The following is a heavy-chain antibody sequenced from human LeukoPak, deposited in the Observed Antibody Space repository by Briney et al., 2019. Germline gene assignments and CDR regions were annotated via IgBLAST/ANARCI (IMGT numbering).Heavy chain of an antibody. Sequence: PGGSLRLSCAASGFTFANAWMSWVRQAPGKGLEWVANIKQDGSERYYADSVKGRFTISRDNAKNSLYLQMNSLRAEDTAVYYCATSLAGGEYWGQGTLVTVSS. V-gene: IGHV3-7*01. CDR2: IKQDGSER. CDR1: GFTFANAW. CDR3: ATSLAGGEY. D-gene: IGHD3-16*01. J-gene: IGHJ4*02.